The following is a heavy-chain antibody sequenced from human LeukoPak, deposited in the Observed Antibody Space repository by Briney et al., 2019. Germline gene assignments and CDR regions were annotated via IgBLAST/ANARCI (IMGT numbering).Heavy chain of an antibody. J-gene: IGHJ4*02. CDR1: GGTFSSYT. V-gene: IGHV1-69*02. CDR2: IVPILGIA. D-gene: IGHD4-17*01. CDR3: ARIKDDYGDSLRVN. Sequence: VASVKVSCKASGGTFSSYTISWVRQAPGQGLEWMGRIVPILGIANYAQKFQGRVTITADKSTSTAYMELSSLRSEDTAVYYCARIKDDYGDSLRVNWGQGTLVTVSS.